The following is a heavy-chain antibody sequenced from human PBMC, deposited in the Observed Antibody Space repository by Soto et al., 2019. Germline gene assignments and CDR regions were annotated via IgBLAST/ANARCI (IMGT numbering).Heavy chain of an antibody. J-gene: IGHJ4*02. V-gene: IGHV4-59*01. D-gene: IGHD6-13*01. Sequence: LSLTCTVSSDSISSYYWSWIRQPPGKRLEWIGYISYSGSTDYNPSLKSRVTISGDTSKNQFSLKVSSVTAADTAVYYCARGTSWQLPFDYWGQGTLVTAPQ. CDR1: SDSISSYY. CDR3: ARGTSWQLPFDY. CDR2: ISYSGST.